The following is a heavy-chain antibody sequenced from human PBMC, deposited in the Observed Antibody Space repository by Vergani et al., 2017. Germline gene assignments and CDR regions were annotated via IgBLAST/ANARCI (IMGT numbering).Heavy chain of an antibody. V-gene: IGHV1-3*01. CDR3: ARDHGYCSGGSCYSGWFDP. CDR2: INAGNGNT. D-gene: IGHD2-15*01. CDR1: GYTFTSYA. J-gene: IGHJ5*02. Sequence: QVQLVQSGAEVKKPGASVKVSCKASGYTFTSYAMHWVRQAPGQRLEWMGWINAGNGNTNNSQKFQGRVTITRDTSASTAYMELSSLRSEDTAVYDCARDHGYCSGGSCYSGWFDPGGQGTLVTVSS.